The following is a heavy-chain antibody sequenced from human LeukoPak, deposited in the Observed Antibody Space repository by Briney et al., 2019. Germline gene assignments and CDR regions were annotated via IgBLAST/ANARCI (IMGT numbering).Heavy chain of an antibody. CDR2: IRYDESNK. D-gene: IGHD6-19*01. Sequence: GGSLRLSCAASGFIFSNYGMHWVRQAPGKGLEWVAFIRYDESNKFYADSVKGRFTISRDNSKTILFLQMNSLRAEDTAVYYCATMQWLEGVDWFDPWGQGTLVTVSS. V-gene: IGHV3-30*02. CDR1: GFIFSNYG. CDR3: ATMQWLEGVDWFDP. J-gene: IGHJ5*02.